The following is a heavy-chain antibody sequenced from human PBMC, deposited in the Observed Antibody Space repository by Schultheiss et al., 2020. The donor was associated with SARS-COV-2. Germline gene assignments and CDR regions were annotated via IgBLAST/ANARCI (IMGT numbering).Heavy chain of an antibody. CDR2: ISSSSSTI. CDR3: AKTKSPSYSSAWGGGFDP. CDR1: GFTFSSYA. V-gene: IGHV3-48*04. J-gene: IGHJ5*02. Sequence: GGSLRLSCAASGFTFSSYAMHWVRQAPGKGLEWVSYISSSSSTIYYADSVKGRFTISRDNAKNSLYLQMNSLRAEDTAVYYCAKTKSPSYSSAWGGGFDPWGQGTLVTVSS. D-gene: IGHD6-19*01.